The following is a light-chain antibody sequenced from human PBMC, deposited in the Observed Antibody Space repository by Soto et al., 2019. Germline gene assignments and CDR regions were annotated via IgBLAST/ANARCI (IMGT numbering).Light chain of an antibody. CDR2: EVS. V-gene: IGLV2-14*01. CDR1: DISGYNY. Sequence: QSVLTQPASVSGSPGQSITISCTGSDISGYNYVSWYQQYPGKAPKLMIYEVSNRPSGVSHRFSGSKSGNTASLTISGLQAEDEADYYCSTSHVFATGTKDTDL. J-gene: IGLJ1*01. CDR3: STSHV.